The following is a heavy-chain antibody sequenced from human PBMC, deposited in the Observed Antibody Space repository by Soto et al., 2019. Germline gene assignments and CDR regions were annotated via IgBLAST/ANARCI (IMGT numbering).Heavy chain of an antibody. CDR3: TRIAVSVSRYGDY. J-gene: IGHJ4*02. CDR1: GFTFGDYA. Sequence: GGSLRLSCTASGFTFGDYAMSWFRQAPGKGLEWVGFIRRKALGGTTDYAASVKGRFTISRDDSKSIAYLQMNGLKSEDSAFYYCTRIAVSVSRYGDYWGPGTPVTVSS. CDR2: IRRKALGGTT. D-gene: IGHD6-19*01. V-gene: IGHV3-49*03.